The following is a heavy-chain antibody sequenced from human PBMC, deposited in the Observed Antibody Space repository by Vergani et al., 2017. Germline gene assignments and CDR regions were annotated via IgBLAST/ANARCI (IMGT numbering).Heavy chain of an antibody. Sequence: QVQLVESGGGVVQPGRSLRLSCAASGFTFSSYGMHWVRQAPGKGLEWVAVIWYDGSNKYYADSVKGRFTISRDNSKNTLYLQMNRLRAEDTAVYYCASYYDYGDYFDYWGQGTLVTVSS. J-gene: IGHJ4*02. CDR3: ASYYDYGDYFDY. CDR1: GFTFSSYG. V-gene: IGHV3-33*01. CDR2: IWYDGSNK. D-gene: IGHD4-17*01.